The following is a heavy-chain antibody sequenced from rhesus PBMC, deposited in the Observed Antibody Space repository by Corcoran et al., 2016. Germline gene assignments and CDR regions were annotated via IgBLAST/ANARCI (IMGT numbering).Heavy chain of an antibody. D-gene: IGHD6-25*01. CDR3: ARDHIAAAGLDGLDS. Sequence: QVQLQESGPGLVKPSETLSLTCTVSGAPISSNWWSWIRQPPGKGLEGSGESNVTGGRSNYDPPHKRHVTISKDASKNQFSLNLSSVTAADTAVYYCARDHIAAAGLDGLDSWGQGVVVTVSS. CDR2: SNVTGGRS. J-gene: IGHJ6*01. V-gene: IGHV4-80*01. CDR1: GAPISSNW.